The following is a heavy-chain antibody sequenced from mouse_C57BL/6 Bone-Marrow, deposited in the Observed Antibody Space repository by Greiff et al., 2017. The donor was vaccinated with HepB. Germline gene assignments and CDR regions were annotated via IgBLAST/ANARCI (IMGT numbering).Heavy chain of an antibody. V-gene: IGHV1-50*01. Sequence: QVQLKQPGAEFVKPGASVKLSCKASGYTFTSYWMQWVKQRPGQGLEWIGEIDPSDSYINYNQKFKGKATLTVDTSSSTAYMQLSSLTSEDSAVYYCARRASLLSWCAYGGQGTLVTVSA. D-gene: IGHD3-1*01. CDR1: GYTFTSYW. CDR2: IDPSDSYI. J-gene: IGHJ3*01. CDR3: ARRASLLSWCAY.